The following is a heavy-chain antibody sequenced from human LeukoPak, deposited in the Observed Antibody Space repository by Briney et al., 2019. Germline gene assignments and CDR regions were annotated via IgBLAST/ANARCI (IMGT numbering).Heavy chain of an antibody. CDR3: ARGYCTSTTCYMYNWLDP. D-gene: IGHD2-2*02. J-gene: IGHJ5*02. CDR2: IIPFIGVT. Sequence: ASVKVSCKASGDTFNSHTINWVRQAPGQGLEWIGRIIPFIGVTKYAQKFQARVTITADKSTSTAYMELSKDTAVYYCARGYCTSTTCYMYNWLDPWGQGTLVTVSS. V-gene: IGHV1-69*02. CDR1: GDTFNSHT.